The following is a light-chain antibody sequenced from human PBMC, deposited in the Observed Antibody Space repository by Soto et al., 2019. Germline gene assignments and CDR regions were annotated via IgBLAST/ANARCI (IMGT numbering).Light chain of an antibody. CDR2: DAS. V-gene: IGKV3-11*01. J-gene: IGKJ4*01. CDR3: QQRSNWPLT. CDR1: QNINNY. Sequence: EIVLTQSPVTLSLSPGERATIFCRASQNINNYLVWFQQKPGQVPRLLVYDASNRAPGIPARFSGSGSGTAFTLTISSLEPDDFAVYYCQQRSNWPLTFGGGTKVEIK.